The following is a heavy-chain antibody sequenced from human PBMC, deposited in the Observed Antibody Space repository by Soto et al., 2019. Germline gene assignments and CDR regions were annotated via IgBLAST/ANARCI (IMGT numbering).Heavy chain of an antibody. CDR1: GYTLTELS. CDR3: ATDGAGYCSGGSCYDY. CDR2: FDPEDGET. Sequence: ASVKVSFKVSGYTLTELSMHWVRQAPGKGLEWMGGFDPEDGETIYAQKFQGRVTMTEDTSTDTAYMELSSLRSEDTAVYYCATDGAGYCSGGSCYDYWGQGTLVTVSS. D-gene: IGHD2-15*01. V-gene: IGHV1-24*01. J-gene: IGHJ4*02.